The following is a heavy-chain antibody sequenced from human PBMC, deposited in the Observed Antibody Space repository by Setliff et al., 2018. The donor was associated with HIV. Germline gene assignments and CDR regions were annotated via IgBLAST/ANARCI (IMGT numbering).Heavy chain of an antibody. CDR3: AGCITGTTHWFDP. Sequence: SETLSLTCTVSGGSISSHYWSWIRQPPGKRLEWIGYIYYSGSTNYNPSLKSRVTISVDTSKNQFSLKLSFVTAADTAVYYCAGCITGTTHWFDPWGQGTLVTVSS. V-gene: IGHV4-59*11. CDR1: GGSISSHY. D-gene: IGHD1-20*01. J-gene: IGHJ5*02. CDR2: IYYSGST.